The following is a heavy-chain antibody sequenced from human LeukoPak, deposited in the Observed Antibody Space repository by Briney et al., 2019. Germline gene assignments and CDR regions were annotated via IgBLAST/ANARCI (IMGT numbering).Heavy chain of an antibody. CDR1: GDSVSSNDAS. CDR3: AREVAMIRGVKNWFDR. CDR2: TFYRSKWYY. D-gene: IGHD3-10*01. J-gene: IGHJ5*02. Sequence: SQTLSLTCAISGDSVSSNDASWNWIRQSPSRGLEWLGRTFYRSKWYYDYEASLRSRITINPDTSKNQFSLQLNSVTPEDTAMYYCAREVAMIRGVKNWFDRWGQGTLVTVSS. V-gene: IGHV6-1*01.